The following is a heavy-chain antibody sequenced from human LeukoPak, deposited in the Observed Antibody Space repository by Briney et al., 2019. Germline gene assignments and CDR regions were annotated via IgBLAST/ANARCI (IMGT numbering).Heavy chain of an antibody. CDR1: GDSISSGDYY. CDR2: ISSSGST. J-gene: IGHJ5*02. V-gene: IGHV4-61*02. CDR3: ARDPRGYSNSYNWFDP. Sequence: SETLSLTCTVSGDSISSGDYYWSWIRQPAGKGLEWIGRISSSGSTNYNPSLKSRVTISVDTPKNQFSLKLSSVTAADTAVYYCARDPRGYSNSYNWFDPWGQGTLVTVSS. D-gene: IGHD4-11*01.